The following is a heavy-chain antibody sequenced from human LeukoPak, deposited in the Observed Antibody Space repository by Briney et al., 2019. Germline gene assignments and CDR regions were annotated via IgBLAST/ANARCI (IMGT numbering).Heavy chain of an antibody. J-gene: IGHJ4*02. CDR2: IYCSGST. CDR3: ARIWGAAGTIFDY. D-gene: IGHD6-13*01. V-gene: IGHV4-59*01. CDR1: GGSISSYY. Sequence: PSETLSLTCTVSGGSISSYYWSWIRQPPGKGLEWIGYIYCSGSTNYNPSLKSRVTISVDTSKNQFSLKLSSVTAADTAVYYCARIWGAAGTIFDYWGQGTLVTVSS.